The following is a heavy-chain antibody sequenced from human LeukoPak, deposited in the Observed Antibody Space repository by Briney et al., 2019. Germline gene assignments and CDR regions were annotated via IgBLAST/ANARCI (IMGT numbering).Heavy chain of an antibody. Sequence: SETLSLTCTVSGGSISSYHWSWIRQPPGRGLEWIGYIYSSGTTNYNPSLKSRVTISVDTSKSQFSLKLSSVTAADTAVYYCARGPTKNYFDSWGQGTVVTVSS. V-gene: IGHV4-59*01. CDR3: ARGPTKNYFDS. J-gene: IGHJ4*02. CDR1: GGSISSYH. CDR2: IYSSGTT.